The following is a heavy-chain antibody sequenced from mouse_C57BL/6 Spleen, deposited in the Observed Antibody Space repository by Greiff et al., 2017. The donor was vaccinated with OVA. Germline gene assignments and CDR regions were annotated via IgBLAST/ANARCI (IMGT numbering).Heavy chain of an antibody. D-gene: IGHD2-1*01. Sequence: EVQGVESGGGLVQPGGSMKLSCAASGFTFSDAWMDWVRQSPEKGLEWVAEIRNKANNHATYYAESVKGRFTISRDDSKSSVYLQMNSLRAEDTGVYDCTRGYGNRYYYAMDYWGQGTSVTVSS. CDR2: IRNKANNHAT. CDR1: GFTFSDAW. J-gene: IGHJ4*01. CDR3: TRGYGNRYYYAMDY. V-gene: IGHV6-6*01.